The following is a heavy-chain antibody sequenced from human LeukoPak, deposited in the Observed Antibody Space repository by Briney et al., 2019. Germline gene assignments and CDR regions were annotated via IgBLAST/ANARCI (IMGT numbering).Heavy chain of an antibody. CDR1: GGSVSSGSYY. CDR3: ARESSMVRGVNKYYFDY. J-gene: IGHJ4*02. CDR2: IYYSGST. D-gene: IGHD3-10*01. Sequence: SETLSLTCTVSGGSVSSGSYYWSWIRQPPGKGLEWIGYIYYSGSTNYHPSLKSRVTISVDTSKNQFSLKLSSVTAADTAVYYCARESSMVRGVNKYYFDYWGQGTLVTVSS. V-gene: IGHV4-61*01.